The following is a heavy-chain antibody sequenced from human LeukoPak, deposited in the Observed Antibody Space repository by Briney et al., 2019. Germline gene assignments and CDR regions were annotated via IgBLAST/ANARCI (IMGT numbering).Heavy chain of an antibody. CDR2: IITNYGTT. V-gene: IGHV1-69*13. Sequence: EASVKVSCTASGGTFSNYAISWVRQAPGQGLEWMGGIITNYGTTNYAQKYQGRVTITADESTTTVCMELSSPRSEDTAVYYCARPRTYYDFWRGYPPFDYWGQGTLVTVSS. CDR3: ARPRTYYDFWRGYPPFDY. CDR1: GGTFSNYA. D-gene: IGHD3-3*01. J-gene: IGHJ4*02.